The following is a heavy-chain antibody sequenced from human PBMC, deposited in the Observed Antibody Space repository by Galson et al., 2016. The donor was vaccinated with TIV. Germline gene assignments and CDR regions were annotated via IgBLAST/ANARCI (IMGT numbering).Heavy chain of an antibody. J-gene: IGHJ5*02. V-gene: IGHV3-11*05. Sequence: SLRLSCAISGFTFSDYYMIWVRQAPGKGLQWVSYISSNGILINYADSVKGRFTVSRDNAKDSLFLQMNSLRVEDTAVYYCARGSLDRWGQGTLVTVSS. CDR1: GFTFSDYY. CDR2: ISSNGILI. CDR3: ARGSLDR.